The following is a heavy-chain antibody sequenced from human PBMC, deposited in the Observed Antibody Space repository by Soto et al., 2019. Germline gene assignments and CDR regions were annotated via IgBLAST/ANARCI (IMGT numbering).Heavy chain of an antibody. V-gene: IGHV3-48*02. CDR2: ISSSSSTI. J-gene: IGHJ4*02. CDR3: ARDHSFSSGWPGAFDY. Sequence: PGGSLRLSCAASGFTFSSYSMNWVRQAPGKGLEWVSYISSSSSTIYYADSVKGRFTISRDNAKNSLYLQMNSLRDEDTAVYYCARDHSFSSGWPGAFDYWGQGTLVTVSS. D-gene: IGHD6-19*01. CDR1: GFTFSSYS.